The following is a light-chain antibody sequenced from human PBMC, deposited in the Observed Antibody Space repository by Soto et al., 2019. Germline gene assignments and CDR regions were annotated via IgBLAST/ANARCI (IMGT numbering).Light chain of an antibody. CDR3: TSYTSSVTLV. Sequence: QSALTQPPSASGSPGQSVTISCTGTKNDIGVYDFVSWYQHHPGKAPRLIIYEVVQRPSGVPDRFSGSKSGNTASLTVSGLQAADEADYYCTSYTSSVTLVFGGGTKLTVL. CDR2: EVV. CDR1: KNDIGVYDF. V-gene: IGLV2-8*01. J-gene: IGLJ2*01.